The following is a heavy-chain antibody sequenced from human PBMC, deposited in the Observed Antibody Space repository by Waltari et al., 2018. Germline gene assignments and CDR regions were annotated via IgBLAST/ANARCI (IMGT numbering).Heavy chain of an antibody. J-gene: IGHJ1*01. CDR2: IYYSGST. CDR1: GGSISSYY. V-gene: IGHV4-59*13. CDR3: ARGYDSSGYYDGYFQH. Sequence: QVQLQESGPGLVKPSETLSLTCTVSGGSISSYYWSWIRQPPGKGLEWIGHIYYSGSTNYSPALKGRVTISVETSKNQFSLKLSSVTAADTAVYYCARGYDSSGYYDGYFQHWGQGTLVTVAS. D-gene: IGHD3-22*01.